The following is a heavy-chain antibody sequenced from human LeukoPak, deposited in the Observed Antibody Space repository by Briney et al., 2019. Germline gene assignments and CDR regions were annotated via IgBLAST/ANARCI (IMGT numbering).Heavy chain of an antibody. CDR1: GVSISSSSYD. D-gene: IGHD2-2*01. CDR2: IYYGGST. J-gene: IGHJ4*02. CDR3: ARLHRGYCSSASCFDY. Sequence: SETLSLTCTVSGVSISSSSYDWGWLRQPPGKGREWIGSIYYGGSTYYNPALNSRTTIYVDTTNNMFSLKLRSVTAADTAVYYCARLHRGYCSSASCFDYWGQGTLVSVS. V-gene: IGHV4-39*01.